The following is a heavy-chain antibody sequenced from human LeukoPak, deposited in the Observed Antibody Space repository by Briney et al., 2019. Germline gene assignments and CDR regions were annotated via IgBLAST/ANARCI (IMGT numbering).Heavy chain of an antibody. Sequence: SSETLSLTCAVYGGSFSGYYWSWIRQPPGKGLEWIGEINHSGSTNYNPSLKSRVTISVDTSKNQFSLKLSSVTAADTAVYYCARFPGSAEYRHYYYMDVWGKGTTVTVSS. CDR3: ARFPGSAEYRHYYYMDV. CDR2: INHSGST. J-gene: IGHJ6*03. D-gene: IGHD2-15*01. V-gene: IGHV4-34*01. CDR1: GGSFSGYY.